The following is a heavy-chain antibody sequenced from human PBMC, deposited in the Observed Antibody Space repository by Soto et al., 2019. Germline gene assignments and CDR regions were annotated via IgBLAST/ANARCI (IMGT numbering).Heavy chain of an antibody. CDR2: IYSSGST. CDR3: ARGQRFSDWFDP. V-gene: IGHV4-4*07. D-gene: IGHD3-3*01. J-gene: IGHJ5*02. CDR1: GGAINSYY. Sequence: QVHLQESGPGLVKPSETLSLTCTVSGGAINSYYWTWIRQPAGKGLEWIGRIYSSGSTKYNPSLQSRVTMSLDPSQNPFPLRLTSVTAADTAVYYCARGQRFSDWFDPWGQGTLVTVSS.